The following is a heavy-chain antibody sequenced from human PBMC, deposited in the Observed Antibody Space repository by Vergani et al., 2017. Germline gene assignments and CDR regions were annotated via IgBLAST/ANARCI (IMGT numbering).Heavy chain of an antibody. CDR2: ISYDGSNK. J-gene: IGHJ6*03. D-gene: IGHD3-10*01. V-gene: IGHV3-30-3*01. CDR1: GFTFSSYA. Sequence: QVQLVESGGGVVQPGRSLRLSCAASGFTFSSYAMHWVRQAPGKGLEWVAVISYDGSNKYYADSVKGRFTISRDNSKNTLYLQMNSLRAEDTAVYYCARGGHMVRGVQTVDLSYYYYYMDVWGKGTTVTVSS. CDR3: ARGGHMVRGVQTVDLSYYYYYMDV.